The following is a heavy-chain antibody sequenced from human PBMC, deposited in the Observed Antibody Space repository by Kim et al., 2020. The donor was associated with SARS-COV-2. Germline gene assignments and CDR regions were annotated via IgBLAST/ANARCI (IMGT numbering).Heavy chain of an antibody. CDR3: AKGTTSTTYSATDY. J-gene: IGHJ4*02. V-gene: IGHV3-23*01. Sequence: ANSGKGRFTISRENSKNTLSLQMNSLGAEDTAVYYCAKGTTSTTYSATDYWGQGTLVTVSS. D-gene: IGHD2-2*01.